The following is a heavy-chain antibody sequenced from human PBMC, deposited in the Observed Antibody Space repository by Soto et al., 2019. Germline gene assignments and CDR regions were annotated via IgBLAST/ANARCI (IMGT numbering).Heavy chain of an antibody. V-gene: IGHV3-30-3*01. CDR3: AREEHGAHYFDY. Sequence: QVQLVESGGGVVQPGRSLRLSCAASEFIFRNYAMHWVRQSPGKGLEWVAVISYDATNKYYADSVKGRFTISRDNSKNTLYLQMNSLRTEDTAVYYCAREEHGAHYFDYWGQGTLVIVSS. J-gene: IGHJ4*02. CDR2: ISYDATNK. CDR1: EFIFRNYA. D-gene: IGHD4-17*01.